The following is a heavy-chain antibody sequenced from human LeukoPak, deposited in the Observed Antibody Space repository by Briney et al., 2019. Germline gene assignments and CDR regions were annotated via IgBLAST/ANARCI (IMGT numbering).Heavy chain of an antibody. CDR3: AQEAGTMVRGVYDAFDI. D-gene: IGHD3-10*01. CDR1: GYTFSNFG. V-gene: IGHV1-18*01. J-gene: IGHJ3*02. CDR2: ISAYNGNT. Sequence: ASVKVSCKASGYTFSNFGITWVRQAPGQGLEWMAWISAYNGNTNYAQKLQGRVTMTTDTSTSTAYMELRSLRSDDTAVYYCAQEAGTMVRGVYDAFDIWGQGTMVTVSS.